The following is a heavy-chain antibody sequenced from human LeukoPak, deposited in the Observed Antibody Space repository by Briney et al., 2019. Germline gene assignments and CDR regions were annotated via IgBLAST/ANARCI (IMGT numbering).Heavy chain of an antibody. V-gene: IGHV1-2*02. CDR3: ARGVQNYYDSSVFFI. CDR1: GYTFTGYY. CDR2: INPNSGGT. D-gene: IGHD3-22*01. J-gene: IGHJ4*02. Sequence: ASVKVSCKASGYTFTGYYMHWVRQAPGQGLEWMGWINPNSGGTNYAQKFQGRVTMTRDTSISTAYMELSSLRSDDTAVYYCARGVQNYYDSSVFFIWGQGTLVTVSS.